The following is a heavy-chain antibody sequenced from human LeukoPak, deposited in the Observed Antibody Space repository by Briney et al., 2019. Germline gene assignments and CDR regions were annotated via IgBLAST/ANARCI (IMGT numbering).Heavy chain of an antibody. CDR2: MNPNSGNT. D-gene: IGHD3-3*01. Sequence: ASVKVSCKASGYTFTSYDINWVRQATGQGLEWMGWMNPNSGNTGYAQKFQGRVTMTRNTSISTAYMELSSLRSEDTAVYYCASRGYTPQQGRLRFLEWFAWGQGTLVTVSS. CDR3: ASRGYTPQQGRLRFLEWFA. V-gene: IGHV1-8*01. J-gene: IGHJ5*02. CDR1: GYTFTSYD.